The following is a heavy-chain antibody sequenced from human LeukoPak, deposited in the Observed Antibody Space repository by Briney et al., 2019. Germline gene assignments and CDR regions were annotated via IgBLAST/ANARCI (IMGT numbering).Heavy chain of an antibody. V-gene: IGHV1-69*04. CDR1: GGTFSSYA. CDR3: ARNVPTIVGATAGDY. CDR2: IIPILGIA. D-gene: IGHD1-26*01. J-gene: IGHJ4*02. Sequence: SVKVSCKASGGTFSSYAISWVRQAPGQGLEWMGRIIPILGIANYAQKFQGRVTITADKSTSTAYMELSSLRSEDTAVYYCARNVPTIVGATAGDYWGQGTLVTVSS.